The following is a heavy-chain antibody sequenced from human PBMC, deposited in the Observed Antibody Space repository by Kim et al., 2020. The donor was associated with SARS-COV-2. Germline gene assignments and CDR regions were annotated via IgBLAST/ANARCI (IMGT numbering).Heavy chain of an antibody. CDR3: ARRLYCSGGSCHYYFDY. D-gene: IGHD2-15*01. Sequence: SETLSLTCTVSGGSISSSSYYWGWIRQPPGKGLEWIGSIYYSGSTYYNPSLKSRVTISVDTSKNQFSLKLSSVTAADTAVYYCARRLYCSGGSCHYYFDYWGQGTLVTVSS. J-gene: IGHJ4*02. CDR1: GGSISSSSYY. V-gene: IGHV4-39*01. CDR2: IYYSGST.